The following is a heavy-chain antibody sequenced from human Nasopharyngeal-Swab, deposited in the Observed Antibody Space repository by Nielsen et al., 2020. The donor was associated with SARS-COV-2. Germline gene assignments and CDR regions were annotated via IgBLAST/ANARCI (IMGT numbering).Heavy chain of an antibody. CDR2: INGDGSST. CDR3: ARARTTVVVDY. CDR1: GFTFSSYW. J-gene: IGHJ4*02. D-gene: IGHD4-23*01. V-gene: IGHV3-74*01. Sequence: GESLKISCAASGFTFSSYWMHWVRQAPGKGLVWVSRINGDGSSTTYADSVKGRFTISRDNVKNTLYLKMNSLTAEDTAVYYCARARTTVVVDYWGQGTLVTVSS.